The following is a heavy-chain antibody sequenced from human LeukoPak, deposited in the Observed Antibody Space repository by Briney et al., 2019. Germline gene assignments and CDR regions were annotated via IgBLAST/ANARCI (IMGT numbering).Heavy chain of an antibody. CDR2: ISSSSSYI. CDR3: ARDPAGYCSGGSCYSGAFDI. CDR1: GFTFSSYS. Sequence: KTGGSLRLSCAASGFTFSSYSMNWVRQAPGKGLEWVSSISSSSSYIYYADSVKGRFTISRDNAKNSLYLQMNSLRAEDTAVYYCARDPAGYCSGGSCYSGAFDIWGQGTMVTVSS. J-gene: IGHJ3*02. D-gene: IGHD2-15*01. V-gene: IGHV3-21*01.